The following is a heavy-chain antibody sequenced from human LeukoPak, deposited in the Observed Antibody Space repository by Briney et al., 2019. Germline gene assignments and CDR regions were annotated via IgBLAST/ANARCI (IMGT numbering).Heavy chain of an antibody. J-gene: IGHJ4*02. CDR3: ARDGRNTPLDY. CDR1: GGSISSYY. CDR2: IYYSGST. V-gene: IGHV4-59*01. Sequence: PSETLSLTCTVSGGSISSYYWSWIRQPPGKGLEWIGYIYYSGSTNYNPSLKSRVTISVDTSKNQFSLKLSSVTAADTAVYYCARDGRNTPLDYWGQGTLVTVSS.